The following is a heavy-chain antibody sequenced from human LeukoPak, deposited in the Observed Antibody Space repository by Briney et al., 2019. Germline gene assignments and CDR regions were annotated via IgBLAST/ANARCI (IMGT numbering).Heavy chain of an antibody. CDR1: GGTFSSYA. D-gene: IGHD3-3*01. CDR3: ARMYYDFRSGSGLDI. V-gene: IGHV1-69*01. CDR2: IIPIFGTA. J-gene: IGHJ3*02. Sequence: SWVKVSCKASGGTFSSYAISWVRQAPGKGLEWMGGIIPIFGTANYAQKFQGRVTITADESTSTAYMELSSLRSEDTAVYYCARMYYDFRSGSGLDIWGQGTMVTVSS.